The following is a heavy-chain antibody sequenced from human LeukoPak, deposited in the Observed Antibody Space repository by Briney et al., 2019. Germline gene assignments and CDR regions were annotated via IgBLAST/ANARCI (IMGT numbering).Heavy chain of an antibody. CDR1: GGSFSGYY. CDR2: INHSGST. Sequence: SETLSLTCAVYGGSFSGYYWSWIRQPPGKGLEWIGEINHSGSTNYNPSLKSRVTISVDTSKNQFSLKLSSVTAADTAVYYCARLTTVVTSYYFDYWGQGTLVTVSS. CDR3: ARLTTVVTSYYFDY. J-gene: IGHJ4*02. D-gene: IGHD4-23*01. V-gene: IGHV4-34*01.